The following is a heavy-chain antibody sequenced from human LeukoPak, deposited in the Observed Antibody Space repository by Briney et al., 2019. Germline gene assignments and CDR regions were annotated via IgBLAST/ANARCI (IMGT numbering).Heavy chain of an antibody. Sequence: SETLSLTCTVSGGSTSSYYWSWIRQPPGKGLEWIGYIYYSGSTNYNPSLKSRVTISVDTSKNQFSLKLSSVTAADTAVYYCARLVYSSSWYQGPYFDYWGQGTLVTVSS. CDR3: ARLVYSSSWYQGPYFDY. CDR2: IYYSGST. CDR1: GGSTSSYY. J-gene: IGHJ4*02. V-gene: IGHV4-59*08. D-gene: IGHD6-13*01.